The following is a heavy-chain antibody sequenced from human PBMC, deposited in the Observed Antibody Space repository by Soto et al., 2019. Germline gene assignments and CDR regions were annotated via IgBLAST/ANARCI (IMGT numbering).Heavy chain of an antibody. D-gene: IGHD3-10*01. CDR3: VKCDGSASYCFYFGS. J-gene: IGHJ4*02. Sequence: ASVKVSCKSSGYPFTHYGITWVRQAPGQGLEWMGWISPYNGNTNYGQTLQGRVTLTTDTSTSTVYMELRSLRSDDTAVYYCVKCDGSASYCFYFGSWGQGTLVTVSS. V-gene: IGHV1-18*01. CDR2: ISPYNGNT. CDR1: GYPFTHYG.